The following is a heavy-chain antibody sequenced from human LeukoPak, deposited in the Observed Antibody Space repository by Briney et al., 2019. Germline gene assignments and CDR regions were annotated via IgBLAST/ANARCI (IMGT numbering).Heavy chain of an antibody. Sequence: MTSETLSLTCAVYGGSFSGYYWSWIRQPPGKGLEWIGEINHGGSTNYNPSLKSRLTISVDTSKNQFSLKLSSVTAADTAVYYCAREGVYYDILAAYYKPYYFDFWGQGTLVTVYS. CDR2: INHGGST. D-gene: IGHD3-9*01. CDR1: GGSFSGYY. J-gene: IGHJ4*02. V-gene: IGHV4-34*01. CDR3: AREGVYYDILAAYYKPYYFDF.